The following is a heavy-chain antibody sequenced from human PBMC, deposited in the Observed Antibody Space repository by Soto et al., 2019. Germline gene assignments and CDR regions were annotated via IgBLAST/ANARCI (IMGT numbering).Heavy chain of an antibody. CDR1: GFTFSSYS. V-gene: IGHV3-30*18. CDR2: ISYDGSNK. J-gene: IGHJ6*02. CDR3: ANIYYDSSGSSSYYYGMDV. Sequence: VQLVESGGGLVQPGGSLRLSCAASGFTFSSYSMNWVRQAPGKGLEWVAVISYDGSNKYYADSVKGRFTISRDNSKNTLYLQMNSLRAEDTAVYYCANIYYDSSGSSSYYYGMDVWGQGTTVTVSS. D-gene: IGHD3-22*01.